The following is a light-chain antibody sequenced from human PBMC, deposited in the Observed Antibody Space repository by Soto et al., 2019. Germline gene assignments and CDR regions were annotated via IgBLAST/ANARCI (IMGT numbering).Light chain of an antibody. V-gene: IGKV3-11*01. Sequence: IVLTQSPVALSLSPSERATLSCRASQSVGNSLAWYQQTPGRAPRLLIYDASNRVTGIPGRFSGSGSETDFTLTITSLEPEDFAVYYCQHRSSWPPEPTFGGGTRVEI. CDR1: QSVGNS. CDR3: QHRSSWPPEPT. J-gene: IGKJ4*01. CDR2: DAS.